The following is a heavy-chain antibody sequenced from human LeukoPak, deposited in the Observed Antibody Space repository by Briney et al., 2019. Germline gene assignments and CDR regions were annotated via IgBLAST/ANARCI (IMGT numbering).Heavy chain of an antibody. CDR3: ARVLGDYVWGSYRYSWFDP. D-gene: IGHD3-16*02. CDR1: GGSISSGGYY. CDR2: IYYSGST. V-gene: IGHV4-31*03. J-gene: IGHJ5*02. Sequence: NPSETLSLTCTVSGGSISSGGYYWSWTRQHPGKGLEWIGYIYYSGSTYYNPSLKSRVTISVDTSKNQFSLKQSSVTAADTAVYYCARVLGDYVWGSYRYSWFDPWGQGTLVTVSS.